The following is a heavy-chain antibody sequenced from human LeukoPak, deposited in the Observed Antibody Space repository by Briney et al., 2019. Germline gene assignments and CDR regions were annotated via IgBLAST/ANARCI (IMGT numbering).Heavy chain of an antibody. V-gene: IGHV3-48*03. CDR2: ISSSGSTI. CDR1: GFTFSSYE. J-gene: IGHJ4*02. D-gene: IGHD6-13*01. Sequence: GGSLRLSRAASGFTFSSYEMNWVRQAPGKGLEWVSYISSSGSTIYYADSVKGRFTISRDNAKNSLYLQMNSLRAEDTAVYYCAKDPSSSWFGDYFDYWGQGTLVTVSS. CDR3: AKDPSSSWFGDYFDY.